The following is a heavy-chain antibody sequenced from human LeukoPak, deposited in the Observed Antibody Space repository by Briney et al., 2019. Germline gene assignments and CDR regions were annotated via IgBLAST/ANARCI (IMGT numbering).Heavy chain of an antibody. CDR2: ISAYNGNT. J-gene: IGHJ4*02. Sequence: ASVKVSCKASGYTFTSYGISWVRQAPGQGLEWMGWISAYNGNTNYAQKLQGRVTMTTDTSTSTAYMELRSLRSDDTAVYYCARAVRSEYYYDSSGYYYLDYWGQGTLVTVSS. D-gene: IGHD3-22*01. CDR1: GYTFTSYG. V-gene: IGHV1-18*01. CDR3: ARAVRSEYYYDSSGYYYLDY.